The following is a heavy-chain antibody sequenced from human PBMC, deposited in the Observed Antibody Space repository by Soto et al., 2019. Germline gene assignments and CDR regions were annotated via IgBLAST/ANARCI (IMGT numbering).Heavy chain of an antibody. Sequence: GGSLRLSCAASGFTFSSYAMSWVRQAPGKGLEWVSAISGSGGSTYYADSVKGRFTISRDNSKNTLYLQRNSLRAEDTAVYYCAKFPAYSSSWLGYFQHWGQGTLVTVSS. V-gene: IGHV3-23*01. D-gene: IGHD6-13*01. J-gene: IGHJ1*01. CDR2: ISGSGGST. CDR1: GFTFSSYA. CDR3: AKFPAYSSSWLGYFQH.